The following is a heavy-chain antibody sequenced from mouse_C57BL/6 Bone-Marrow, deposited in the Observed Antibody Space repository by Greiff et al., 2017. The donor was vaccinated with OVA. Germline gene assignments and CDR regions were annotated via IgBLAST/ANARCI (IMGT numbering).Heavy chain of an antibody. Sequence: VQLQQSGAELVRPGTSVKVSCKASGYAFTNYLIEWVKQRPGKGLEWIGVINPGSGGTNYNEKFKGKATLTADKSSSTAYMQLSSLTSEDSAVYFCAGDYYGSSPWFAYWGQGTLVTVSA. V-gene: IGHV1-54*01. D-gene: IGHD1-1*01. J-gene: IGHJ3*01. CDR1: GYAFTNYL. CDR3: AGDYYGSSPWFAY. CDR2: INPGSGGT.